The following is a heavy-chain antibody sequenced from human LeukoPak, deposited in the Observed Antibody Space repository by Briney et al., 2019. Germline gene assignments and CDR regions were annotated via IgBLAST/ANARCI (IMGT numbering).Heavy chain of an antibody. Sequence: ASVKVSCKASGYTFTGYYMHWARQAPGQGLEWMGWINPNSGGTNYAQKFQGRVAMTRDTSISTAYMELSRLRSDDTAVYYCARTYGSGSYDFDYWGQGTLVTVSS. D-gene: IGHD3-10*01. CDR1: GYTFTGYY. CDR3: ARTYGSGSYDFDY. J-gene: IGHJ4*02. CDR2: INPNSGGT. V-gene: IGHV1-2*02.